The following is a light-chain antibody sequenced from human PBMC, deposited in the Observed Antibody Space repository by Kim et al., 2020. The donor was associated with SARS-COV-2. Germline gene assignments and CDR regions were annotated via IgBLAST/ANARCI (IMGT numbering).Light chain of an antibody. CDR3: QAWDGSTKGV. J-gene: IGLJ3*02. CDR1: KLGDKY. CDR2: QDT. Sequence: SYELTQPPSVSVSPGQTASITCSGDKLGDKYVCWYQQKPGQSPVLVIYQDTKRPSGIPERFSGSNSGKTATLTISGTQAMDEADYYCQAWDGSTKGVLGGGTQMNV. V-gene: IGLV3-1*01.